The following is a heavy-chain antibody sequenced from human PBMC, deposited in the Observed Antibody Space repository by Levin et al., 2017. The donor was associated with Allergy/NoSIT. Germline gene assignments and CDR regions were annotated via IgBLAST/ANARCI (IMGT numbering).Heavy chain of an antibody. CDR3: AKDIVKYYGSGSYRYFDS. CDR1: GFDFNYYA. Sequence: PGGSLRLSCAASGFDFNYYAMTWVRQAPGKGLEWVSTISGSGITYADSVKGRFTISRDNYEITLYLQMSSLRAEDTAIYYCAKDIVKYYGSGSYRYFDSWGQGTLVTVSS. J-gene: IGHJ4*02. V-gene: IGHV3-23*01. D-gene: IGHD3-10*01. CDR2: ISGSGIT.